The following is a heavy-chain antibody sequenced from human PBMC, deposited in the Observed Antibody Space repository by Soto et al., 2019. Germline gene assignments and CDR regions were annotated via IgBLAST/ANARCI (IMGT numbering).Heavy chain of an antibody. CDR2: VRQDGSQK. D-gene: IGHD4-17*01. V-gene: IGHV3-7*01. CDR3: AVYGYGVSAAAY. Sequence: GGSLRLSCEASGFTFSSYWMSWVRQAPGKGLEWVANVRQDGSQKYLVDSVKGRFTISRDNAKNSMYLQMNSLRAEDTAVYYCAVYGYGVSAAAYWGQGTLVTVSS. CDR1: GFTFSSYW. J-gene: IGHJ4*02.